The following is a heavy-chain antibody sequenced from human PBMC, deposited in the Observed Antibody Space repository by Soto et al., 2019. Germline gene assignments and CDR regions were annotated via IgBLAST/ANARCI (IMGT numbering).Heavy chain of an antibody. D-gene: IGHD2-2*01. J-gene: IGHJ3*02. CDR2: INPNSGGT. Sequence: ASVKVSCKASGYTFTGYYMHWVRQAPGQGLEWMGWINPNSGGTNYAQKFQGRVTMTRDTSISTAYMELSRLRSDDTAVYYCARTDIVVVPARYSVSEGLNIWGQGTMVTVS. CDR3: ARTDIVVVPARYSVSEGLNI. V-gene: IGHV1-2*02. CDR1: GYTFTGYY.